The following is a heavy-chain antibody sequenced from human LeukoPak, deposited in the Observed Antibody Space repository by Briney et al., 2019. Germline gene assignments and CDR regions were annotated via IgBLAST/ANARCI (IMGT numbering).Heavy chain of an antibody. CDR3: ARDIYYGSGSFLLPVYYYYYYMDV. CDR2: IIPIFGTA. V-gene: IGHV1-69*13. Sequence: SVKVSFTATVGTFSIYAISWVCQAPGQGLEWMGGIIPIFGTAKYAQKFQGRVTITADESTSTAYMELSSLRSEDTAVYYCARDIYYGSGSFLLPVYYYYYYMDVWGQGTTVTVSS. J-gene: IGHJ6*02. CDR1: VGTFSIYA. D-gene: IGHD3-10*01.